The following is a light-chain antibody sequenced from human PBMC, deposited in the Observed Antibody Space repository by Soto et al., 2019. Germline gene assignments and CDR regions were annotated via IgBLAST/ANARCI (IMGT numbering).Light chain of an antibody. CDR2: DAS. Sequence: DIVLTQSPATLSLSQGERVTLSCRASQSVGSNLAWYQQKPGQAPRLLIHDASNRDSGIPARFSGSGSGTDFTLTISSLEPEDVAVYYCQQHSTWWTFGQGTKVEIK. CDR3: QQHSTWWT. V-gene: IGKV3-11*01. CDR1: QSVGSN. J-gene: IGKJ1*01.